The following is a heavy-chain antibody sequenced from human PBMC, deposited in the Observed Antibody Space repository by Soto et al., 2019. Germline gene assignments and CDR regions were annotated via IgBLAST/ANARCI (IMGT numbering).Heavy chain of an antibody. CDR1: GFTFSSYG. V-gene: IGHV3-30*18. CDR2: ISYGGSNK. D-gene: IGHD2-2*01. J-gene: IGHJ5*02. CDR3: AKDNCISTSCYRLYNWFDP. Sequence: QVQLVESGGGVVQPGRSLRLSCAASGFTFSSYGMHWVRQAPGKGLEWVAVISYGGSNKYYADSVKGRFTISRDNSKNTRYLQMNNLRAADTSVYYCAKDNCISTSCYRLYNWFDPWGQGTLVTVSS.